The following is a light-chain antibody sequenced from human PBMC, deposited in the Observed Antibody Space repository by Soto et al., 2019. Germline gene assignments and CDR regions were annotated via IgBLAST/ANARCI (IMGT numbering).Light chain of an antibody. CDR1: QSVSIN. Sequence: EIVLTQSPATLSLSPGERATLSCRASQSVSINLAWYQQKPGQAPRLLIYDASNRPTGIPARFTGSGSGTDFNLTISRLEPEDFAVYYCQKRSNWPPITFGQGTRLEIK. CDR3: QKRSNWPPIT. J-gene: IGKJ5*01. V-gene: IGKV3-11*01. CDR2: DAS.